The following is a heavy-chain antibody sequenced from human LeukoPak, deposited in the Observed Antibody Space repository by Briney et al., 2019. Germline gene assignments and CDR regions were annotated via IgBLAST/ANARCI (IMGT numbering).Heavy chain of an antibody. Sequence: GRSLRLSCAASGFTFSSYAMHWVRQAPGKGLEWVAVISYDGSNKYYADSVKGRFTISRDNSKNTLYLQMNSLRDEDTAVYYCARGGGIAARQNHYFDYWGQGTLVTVSS. J-gene: IGHJ4*02. CDR1: GFTFSSYA. V-gene: IGHV3-30-3*01. D-gene: IGHD6-6*01. CDR2: ISYDGSNK. CDR3: ARGGGIAARQNHYFDY.